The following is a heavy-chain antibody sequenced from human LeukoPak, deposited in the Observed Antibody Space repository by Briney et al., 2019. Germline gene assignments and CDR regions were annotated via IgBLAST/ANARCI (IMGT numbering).Heavy chain of an antibody. D-gene: IGHD3-10*01. J-gene: IGHJ6*02. CDR2: ISYDGSNK. CDR1: GFTFSSYG. V-gene: IGHV3-30*18. CDR3: AKERSTPMVRGAHYYYYGMDV. Sequence: GGSLRLSCAASGFTFSSYGMHWVRQAPGKGLEWVAVISYDGSNKYYADSVKGRFTISRDNSKNTLYLQMNSLRAEDTAVYYCAKERSTPMVRGAHYYYYGMDVWGQGTTVTVSS.